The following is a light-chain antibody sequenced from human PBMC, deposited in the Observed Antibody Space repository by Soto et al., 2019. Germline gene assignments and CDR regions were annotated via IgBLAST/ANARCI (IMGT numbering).Light chain of an antibody. Sequence: EILMTQSPATLSVSPGERATLSCRASQSVSSNLAWYQQKPGQAPRLLIYGASTRATGVPARFSGSGSGTEYTLSISGLQSADFAVYYCQQYNDWPLYTFGQGTKVDIK. J-gene: IGKJ2*01. V-gene: IGKV3-15*01. CDR3: QQYNDWPLYT. CDR2: GAS. CDR1: QSVSSN.